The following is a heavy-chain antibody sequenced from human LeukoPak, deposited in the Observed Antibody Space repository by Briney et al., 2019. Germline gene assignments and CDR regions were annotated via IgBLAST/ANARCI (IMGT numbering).Heavy chain of an antibody. J-gene: IGHJ4*02. V-gene: IGHV3-23*01. D-gene: IGHD6-19*01. CDR2: ISGSGGST. Sequence: PGGSLRLSCAASGFTFSSYAMSWVRQAPGKGLEWVSAISGSGGSTYYADSVKGRFTISRDNSKNTLCLQMNSLRAEDTAVYYCAKRLAMTGTYHFDYWGQGTLVTVSS. CDR1: GFTFSSYA. CDR3: AKRLAMTGTYHFDY.